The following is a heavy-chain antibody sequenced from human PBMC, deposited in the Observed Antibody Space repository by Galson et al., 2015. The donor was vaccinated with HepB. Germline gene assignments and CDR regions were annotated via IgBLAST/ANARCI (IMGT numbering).Heavy chain of an antibody. J-gene: IGHJ3*01. D-gene: IGHD1-7*01. V-gene: IGHV3-23*01. CDR3: AKCWELRRFYAFEL. CDR1: GFTFSSYA. CDR2: ISGSGGST. Sequence: SLRLSCAASGFTFSSYAMSWVRQAPGKGLEWVSTISGSGGSTDYADSVKGRFTISRDNSKNTLYLQMNSLRAEDTAIYYCAKCWELRRFYAFELWGQGTMVTVSS.